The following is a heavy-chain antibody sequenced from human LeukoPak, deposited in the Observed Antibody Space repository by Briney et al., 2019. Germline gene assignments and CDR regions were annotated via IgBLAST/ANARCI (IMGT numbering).Heavy chain of an antibody. CDR3: ARGGGSGSYYFGSYYYYMDV. J-gene: IGHJ6*03. CDR1: GGSISSYY. D-gene: IGHD3-10*01. Sequence: SETLSLTCTVSGGSISSYYWSWLRQPPGKGLEWIGYIYYSGSTNYNPSLKSRVTISVDTSKNQFSLKLSSVTAADTAVYYCARGGGSGSYYFGSYYYYMDVWGKGTTVTVSS. V-gene: IGHV4-59*01. CDR2: IYYSGST.